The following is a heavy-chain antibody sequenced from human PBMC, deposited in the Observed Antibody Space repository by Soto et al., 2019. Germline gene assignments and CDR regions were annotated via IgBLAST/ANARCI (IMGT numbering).Heavy chain of an antibody. CDR1: GFTVSSNY. Sequence: LRLSCAASGFTVSSNYMSWVRQAPGKGLEWVSVIYSGGSTYYADSVKGRFTISRDNSKNTLYLQMNSLRAEDTAVYYCAREDYYYGMDVWGQGTTVTVSS. CDR2: IYSGGST. CDR3: AREDYYYGMDV. V-gene: IGHV3-53*01. J-gene: IGHJ6*02.